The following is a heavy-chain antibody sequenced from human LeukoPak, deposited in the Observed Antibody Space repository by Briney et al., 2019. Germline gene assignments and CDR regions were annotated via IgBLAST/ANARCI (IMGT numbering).Heavy chain of an antibody. J-gene: IGHJ1*01. CDR1: GYTFTGYY. D-gene: IGHD6-13*01. Sequence: ASVKVSCKASGYTFTGYYMHWVRQAPGQGLEWMGRINPNSGGTNYAQKFQGRVTMTRDTSISTAYMELSRLRSDDTAVYYCARESSSWLEYFQHWGQGTLVTVSS. CDR2: INPNSGGT. CDR3: ARESSSWLEYFQH. V-gene: IGHV1-2*06.